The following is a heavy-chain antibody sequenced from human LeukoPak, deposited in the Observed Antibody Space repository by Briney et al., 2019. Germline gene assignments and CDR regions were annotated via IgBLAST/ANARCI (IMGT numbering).Heavy chain of an antibody. CDR2: ITPIFGTA. Sequence: SVKVSCKASGGTFSKYGINWVRQAPGQGLEWMGGITPIFGTAKYLQKFQGRVTITADESTSTAYMELSRLRFEDTAIYYCARASSDDTAMATSFAYWGQGTLVTVSS. D-gene: IGHD5-18*01. J-gene: IGHJ4*02. CDR3: ARASSDDTAMATSFAY. V-gene: IGHV1-69*13. CDR1: GGTFSKYG.